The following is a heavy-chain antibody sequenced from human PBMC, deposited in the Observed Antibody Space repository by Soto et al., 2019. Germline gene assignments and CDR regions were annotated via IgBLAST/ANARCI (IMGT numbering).Heavy chain of an antibody. D-gene: IGHD2-15*01. Sequence: PGRSMRLSCAASGLNFRSYAMSWVRQNKGKGLEWVSAISGSGGSTYYADSVKGRFTISRDNSKNTLYLQMNSLRAEDTAVYYCAKDDCSGGSCYGLFDYWGQGTLVTVSS. CDR2: ISGSGGST. CDR3: AKDDCSGGSCYGLFDY. J-gene: IGHJ4*02. V-gene: IGHV3-23*01. CDR1: GLNFRSYA.